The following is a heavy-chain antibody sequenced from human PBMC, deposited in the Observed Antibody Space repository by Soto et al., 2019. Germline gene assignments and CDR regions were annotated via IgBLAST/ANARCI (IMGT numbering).Heavy chain of an antibody. D-gene: IGHD3-10*01. J-gene: IGHJ1*01. Sequence: EVQLVESGGGSAQPGGSLRLSCAASGFTFSSRWMHWVRQDPGKGLQWVSRIRHDGAVSNYADFVGGRFTISRDKTVNALHLQMNSLRAEDMAVYVCAAELVAGSGSLCHWGQGTLVTVSS. CDR3: AAELVAGSGSLCH. V-gene: IGHV3-74*01. CDR2: IRHDGAVS. CDR1: GFTFSSRW.